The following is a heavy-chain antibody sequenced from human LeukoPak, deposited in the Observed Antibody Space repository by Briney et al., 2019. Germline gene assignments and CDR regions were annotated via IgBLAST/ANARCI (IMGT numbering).Heavy chain of an antibody. J-gene: IGHJ6*02. CDR3: ARQTAIAKKPYSVMDV. D-gene: IGHD5-18*01. Sequence: GESLKISCKGSGSRFTSYWIGWVRQLPGKGLEWMGIIYPGDSDTRYSPSFQGQVTISADKSISTAYLQWSSLKASDAAMYYCARQTAIAKKPYSVMDVWGQGTAVTVSS. V-gene: IGHV5-51*01. CDR1: GSRFTSYW. CDR2: IYPGDSDT.